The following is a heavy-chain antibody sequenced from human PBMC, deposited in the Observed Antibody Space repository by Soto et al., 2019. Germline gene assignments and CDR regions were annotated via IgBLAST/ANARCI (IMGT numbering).Heavy chain of an antibody. CDR1: GDSISSSKYY. CDR3: ARHVLTAYIVYYFDF. J-gene: IGHJ4*02. Sequence: SSETLSLTCTFSGDSISSSKYYWGWIRQPPGKGLEWIGSIYYSGSAYYNPSLKSRITISVDTSKNQFSLNLTSVTAADTSVYYCARHVLTAYIVYYFDFWGQGTLVTVSS. V-gene: IGHV4-39*01. D-gene: IGHD3-16*01. CDR2: IYYSGSA.